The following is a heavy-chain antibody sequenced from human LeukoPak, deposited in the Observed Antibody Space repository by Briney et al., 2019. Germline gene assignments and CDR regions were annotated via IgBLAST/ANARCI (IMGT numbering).Heavy chain of an antibody. J-gene: IGHJ6*02. D-gene: IGHD3-22*01. CDR2: ISGSGGST. Sequence: GGSLRLSSAASGFTFNNYAMNWVRQAPGKGLEWVSGISGSGGSTYYADSVKGRFTISRDNSKNTLYLQMNSLRAEDTALYYCAKSGPSGYYYYHYTMDVWGQGTTVTVSS. V-gene: IGHV3-23*01. CDR3: AKSGPSGYYYYHYTMDV. CDR1: GFTFNNYA.